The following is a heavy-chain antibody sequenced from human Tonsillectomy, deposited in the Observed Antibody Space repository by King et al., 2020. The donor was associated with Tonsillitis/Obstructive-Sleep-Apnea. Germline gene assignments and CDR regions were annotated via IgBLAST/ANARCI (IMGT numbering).Heavy chain of an antibody. CDR3: SSCFIVGATPEYDAFDI. D-gene: IGHD1-26*01. Sequence: VQLVESGGGFVKPGRSLRLSCTTSGFTFGDYDMSWFRQAPGKGLEWVGFIRSKAYGGTTEYAASVKGRFTISRDDSKSIAYLQTNSLKTEDTAVYYCSSCFIVGATPEYDAFDIWGQGTMVTVSS. J-gene: IGHJ3*02. CDR2: IRSKAYGGTT. CDR1: GFTFGDYD. V-gene: IGHV3-49*05.